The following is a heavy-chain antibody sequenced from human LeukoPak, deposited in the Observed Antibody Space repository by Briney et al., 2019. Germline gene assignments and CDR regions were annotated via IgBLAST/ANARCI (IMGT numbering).Heavy chain of an antibody. CDR2: IIPIFGTA. CDR3: ASGILPGIAVAGTHRGYYFDY. D-gene: IGHD6-19*01. V-gene: IGHV1-69*01. CDR1: GGTFSSYA. J-gene: IGHJ4*02. Sequence: SVKVSCKASGGTFSSYAISWVRQAPGQGLEWMGGIIPIFGTANYAQKFQGRVTITADESTSTAYMELSSLRSEDTAVYYCASGILPGIAVAGTHRGYYFDYWGQGTLVTVSS.